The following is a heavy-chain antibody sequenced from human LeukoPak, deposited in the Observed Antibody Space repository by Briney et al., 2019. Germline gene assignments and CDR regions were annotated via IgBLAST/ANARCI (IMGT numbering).Heavy chain of an antibody. CDR1: GDSVSSNSAA. CDR3: ARSDGGGNDY. CDR2: TYYRSKWHN. V-gene: IGHV6-1*01. D-gene: IGHD4-23*01. J-gene: IGHJ4*02. Sequence: QTLSLTCAISGDSVSSNSAAWNWIRQSPSRGLEWLGRTYYRSKWHNDYAVSVKRQITINPDTSKNQFSLHLDSVTPEDTALYYCARSDGGGNDYWGQGTLVTVSS.